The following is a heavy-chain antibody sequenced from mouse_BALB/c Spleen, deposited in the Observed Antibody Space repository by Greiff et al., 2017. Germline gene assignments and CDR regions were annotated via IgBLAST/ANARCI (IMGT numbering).Heavy chain of an antibody. D-gene: IGHD2-4*01. CDR1: GFSLTGYG. V-gene: IGHV2-6-7*01. Sequence: QVQLKQSGPGLVAPSQSLSITCTVSGFSLTGYGVNWVRQPPGKGLEWLGMIWGDGSTDYNSALKSRLSISKDNSKSQVFLKMNSLQTDDTARYYCARGGITNYYAMDYWGQGTSVTVSS. J-gene: IGHJ4*01. CDR3: ARGGITNYYAMDY. CDR2: IWGDGST.